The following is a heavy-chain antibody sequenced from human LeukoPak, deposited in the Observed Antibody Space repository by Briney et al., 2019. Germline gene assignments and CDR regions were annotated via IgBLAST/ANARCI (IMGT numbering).Heavy chain of an antibody. Sequence: PSETLSLTCAVYGGSFSGYYWTWIRQPPGKGLEWIGYIYYSGSTNYNPSLKSRVTMSVDTSKNQFSLKLSSVTAADTAVYYCARDHQDGYCSSTSCYTGGAFDIWGQGTMVTVSS. J-gene: IGHJ3*02. CDR3: ARDHQDGYCSSTSCYTGGAFDI. V-gene: IGHV4-59*12. CDR1: GGSFSGYY. CDR2: IYYSGST. D-gene: IGHD2-2*02.